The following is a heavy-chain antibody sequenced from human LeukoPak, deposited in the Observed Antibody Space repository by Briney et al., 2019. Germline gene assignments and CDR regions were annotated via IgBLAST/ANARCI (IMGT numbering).Heavy chain of an antibody. D-gene: IGHD3-9*01. CDR3: ARGYDILTRYYFDY. V-gene: IGHV4-34*01. J-gene: IGHJ4*02. CDR2: INHSGST. CDR1: GGSFSGYY. Sequence: SETLSLTCAVYGGSFSGYYWSWIRQPPGKGLEWIGEINHSGSTNYNPSLKSRVTISVDTSKNQFSLKLSSVTAADTAVYYCARGYDILTRYYFDYWGQGTLVTASS.